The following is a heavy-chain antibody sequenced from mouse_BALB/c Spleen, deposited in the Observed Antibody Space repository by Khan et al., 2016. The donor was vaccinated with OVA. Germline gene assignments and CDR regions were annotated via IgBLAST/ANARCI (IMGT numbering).Heavy chain of an antibody. D-gene: IGHD1-1*02. CDR1: GYTFTDYN. Sequence: QVQLQQSGAELARPGASVKLSCKASGYTFTDYNINWVKERTGQGLEWIGEIYPGSGNTYYNEKFKGKATLTADKSSSTVYMQLSSLTSEDSAVYFCAREWCAWFPYWGQGTLLTVSA. J-gene: IGHJ3*01. V-gene: IGHV1-77*01. CDR2: IYPGSGNT. CDR3: AREWCAWFPY.